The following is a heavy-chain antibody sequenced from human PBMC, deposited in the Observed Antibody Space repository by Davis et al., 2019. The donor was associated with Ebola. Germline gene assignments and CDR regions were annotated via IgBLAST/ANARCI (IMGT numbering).Heavy chain of an antibody. CDR1: GFTFTSYA. J-gene: IGHJ4*02. Sequence: GESLKISCAASGFTFTSYAMSWVRQAPGKGLEWVSSISSSSSYIYYADSVKGRFTISRDNSKNTMYLEMNSLRVEDTAMYYCAKRDDSNDYPYYFDCWGQGTLVTVSS. V-gene: IGHV3-21*04. CDR2: ISSSSSYI. D-gene: IGHD4-11*01. CDR3: AKRDDSNDYPYYFDC.